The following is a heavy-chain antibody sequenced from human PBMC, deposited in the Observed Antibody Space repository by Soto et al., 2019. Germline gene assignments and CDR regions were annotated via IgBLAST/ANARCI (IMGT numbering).Heavy chain of an antibody. CDR2: INAGNGDT. J-gene: IGHJ4*02. Sequence: ASVKVSCKASRYSFTTYALHWVRPAPGQRREWMGWINAGNGDTKYSEKFQGRVTITRDTSANTAYMELSSLRSEDTSVYYCARDPGAGAALRAYHFDYWGQGTLVNVSS. D-gene: IGHD6-13*01. CDR3: ARDPGAGAALRAYHFDY. V-gene: IGHV1-3*01. CDR1: RYSFTTYA.